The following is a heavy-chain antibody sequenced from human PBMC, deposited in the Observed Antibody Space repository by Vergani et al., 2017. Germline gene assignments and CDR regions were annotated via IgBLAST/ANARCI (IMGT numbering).Heavy chain of an antibody. J-gene: IGHJ5*02. CDR2: IIWNSNSI. Sequence: EVQLEESGGGLVLPGRSLRLSCVASGVTFAGYAMHWVRQAPGKGLEWVSGIIWNSNSIGYADSVKGRFTISRDNAKYSLYLQMNSLRAEDTALYYCAKDLGTSSGGGWFDPWGQGTLVTVSS. CDR1: GVTFAGYA. V-gene: IGHV3-9*01. D-gene: IGHD6-6*01. CDR3: AKDLGTSSGGGWFDP.